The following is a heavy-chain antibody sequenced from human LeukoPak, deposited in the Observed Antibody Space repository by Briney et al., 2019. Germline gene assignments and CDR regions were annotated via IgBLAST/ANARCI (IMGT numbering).Heavy chain of an antibody. CDR3: ARDRWDYGSGTYSHFDY. Sequence: PSETLSLTCTVSGGSISSSSYYWGWIRQPPGKGLEWIGSIYYSGSTYYTPSLKSRVTISVDTSKNQFSLRLTSVTAADTAVYYCARDRWDYGSGTYSHFDYWGQGTLVTVSS. V-gene: IGHV4-39*07. CDR1: GGSISSSSYY. CDR2: IYYSGST. J-gene: IGHJ4*02. D-gene: IGHD3-10*01.